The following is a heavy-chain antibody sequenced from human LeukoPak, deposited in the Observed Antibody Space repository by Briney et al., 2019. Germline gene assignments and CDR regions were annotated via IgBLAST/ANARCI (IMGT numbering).Heavy chain of an antibody. CDR3: ARPGYSSSWYPLY. CDR2: ISSSGSTI. Sequence: GGSLRLSCAASGFTFSSYEMNWVRQAPGKGVEWVSYISSSGSTIYYADSVKGRFTISRDNAKNSLYLQMNRLRAEDTAVYYCARPGYSSSWYPLYWGQGTLVTVSS. CDR1: GFTFSSYE. V-gene: IGHV3-48*03. D-gene: IGHD6-13*01. J-gene: IGHJ4*02.